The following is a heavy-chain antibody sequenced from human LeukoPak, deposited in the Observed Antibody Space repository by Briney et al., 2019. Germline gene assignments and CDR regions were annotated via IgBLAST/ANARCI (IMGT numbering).Heavy chain of an antibody. CDR2: IRGSGVST. J-gene: IGHJ6*03. Sequence: GGSLRLSCAASGFTFSSYAMSWVRQAPGKGLEWVSGIRGSGVSTYYADSVKGRFTISRDNSKNTLYLQMNSLRAEDTAVYYCAKVYVGAGSDYYYMDVWGKGTTVTVSS. CDR1: GFTFSSYA. D-gene: IGHD3-10*01. CDR3: AKVYVGAGSDYYYMDV. V-gene: IGHV3-23*01.